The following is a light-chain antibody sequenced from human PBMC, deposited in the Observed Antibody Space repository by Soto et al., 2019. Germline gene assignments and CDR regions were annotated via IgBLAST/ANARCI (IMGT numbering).Light chain of an antibody. J-gene: IGLJ1*01. CDR1: SSDVGAYDY. CDR2: EVY. V-gene: IGLV2-14*03. CDR3: SSHTTSNTRV. Sequence: QSVLTQPASVSGSPGQSIAISCSGTSSDVGAYDYVSWYQQHPDKAPKLMIYEVYYRPSGVSNRFSGSKSFNTATLTISGRQAEDEADYYCSSHTTSNTRVFGTGTKVTVL.